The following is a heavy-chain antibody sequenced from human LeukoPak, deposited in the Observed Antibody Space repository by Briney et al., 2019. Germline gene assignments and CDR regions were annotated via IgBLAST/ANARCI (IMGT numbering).Heavy chain of an antibody. CDR3: ARDRAKPAAVLKNAFDI. CDR2: ISAYNGNT. J-gene: IGHJ3*02. D-gene: IGHD2-2*02. V-gene: IGHV1-18*01. Sequence: ASVKVSCKASGYTFTSYGISWVRQAPGQGLEWMGWISAYNGNTNYAQKLQGRVTMTTDTSTSTAYMELRSLRSDDTAVYYCARDRAKPAAVLKNAFDISGQGTMVTVSS. CDR1: GYTFTSYG.